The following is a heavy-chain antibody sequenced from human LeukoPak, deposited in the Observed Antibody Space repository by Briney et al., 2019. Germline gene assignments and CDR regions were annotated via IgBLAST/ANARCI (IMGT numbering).Heavy chain of an antibody. CDR2: IYPGDSDT. D-gene: IGHD3-16*02. V-gene: IGHV5-51*03. J-gene: IGHJ3*01. Sequence: PGESLRISCKGSGYSFPNYWIGWVRQMPGKGLERMGIIYPGDSDTTYKPSFQGHITVSADMSISTAYLQWSSLKASDTAMYYCARSRAEKVPVWGSYRHHDAFDLWGQGTRVTVSS. CDR3: ARSRAEKVPVWGSYRHHDAFDL. CDR1: GYSFPNYW.